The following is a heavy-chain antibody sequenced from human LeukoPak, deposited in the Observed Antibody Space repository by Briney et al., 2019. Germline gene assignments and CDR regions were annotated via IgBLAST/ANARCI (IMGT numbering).Heavy chain of an antibody. CDR3: ATTFLYSSSWSSSWFDP. D-gene: IGHD6-13*01. CDR1: GGSISSSNW. Sequence: SETLSLTCAVSGGSISSSNWWSWVRQPPGKGLEWIGEIYHSGSTNYNPSLKSRVTISVDKSKNQSSLKLSSVTAADTAVYYCATTFLYSSSWSSSWFDPWGQGTLVTVSS. J-gene: IGHJ5*02. CDR2: IYHSGST. V-gene: IGHV4-4*02.